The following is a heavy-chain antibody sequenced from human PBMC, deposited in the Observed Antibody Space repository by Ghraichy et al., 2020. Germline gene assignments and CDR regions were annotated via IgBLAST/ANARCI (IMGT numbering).Heavy chain of an antibody. CDR3: AILPGDYGDYGVDY. Sequence: SETLSLTCTVSGGSVSSFYWSWIRQPAGKGLEWIGRIYTSGSTKYNPSLKSRLTVSLDTSKTQFSLKLSSVTAADTAVYYCAILPGDYGDYGVDYWGQGTLVTVSS. J-gene: IGHJ4*02. CDR2: IYTSGST. V-gene: IGHV4-4*07. D-gene: IGHD4-17*01. CDR1: GGSVSSFY.